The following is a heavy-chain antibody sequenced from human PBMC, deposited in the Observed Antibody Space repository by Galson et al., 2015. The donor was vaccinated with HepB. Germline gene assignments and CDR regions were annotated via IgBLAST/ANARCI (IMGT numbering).Heavy chain of an antibody. CDR1: GFTFSSYW. D-gene: IGHD3-22*01. V-gene: IGHV3-7*03. CDR3: ARDLNDSSGYYYFL. J-gene: IGHJ4*02. CDR2: IKQDGSEK. Sequence: SLRLSCAASGFTFSSYWMSWVRQAPGKGLEWVANIKQDGSEKYYVDSVKGRFTISRDNAKNSLYLQMNSLRAEDTAVYYCARDLNDSSGYYYFLWGQGTLVTVSS.